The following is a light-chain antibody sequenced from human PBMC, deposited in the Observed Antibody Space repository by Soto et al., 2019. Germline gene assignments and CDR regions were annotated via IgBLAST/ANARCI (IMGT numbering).Light chain of an antibody. CDR3: QQYGSSPALT. Sequence: EIVLTQSPGTLSLSPGERATLSCRASQSVSSSYLAWYQQKPGQSPRLLIYSASSRATGIPDRFSGSGSGTDFTLTISRLEPEDFAVYYRQQYGSSPALTFGGGSKVEIK. CDR1: QSVSSSY. V-gene: IGKV3-20*01. CDR2: SAS. J-gene: IGKJ4*01.